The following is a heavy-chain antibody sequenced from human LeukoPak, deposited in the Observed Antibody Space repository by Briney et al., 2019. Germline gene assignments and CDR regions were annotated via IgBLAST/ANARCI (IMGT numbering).Heavy chain of an antibody. CDR1: GFTFNDYG. CDR3: AKDIRSGWCNWFDP. CDR2: TRHDDSDK. J-gene: IGHJ5*02. V-gene: IGHV3-30*02. D-gene: IGHD6-19*01. Sequence: GGSLRLSCAASGFTFNDYGMHWVRQAPGKGLEWVAFTRHDDSDKQYGDSVKGRFTISRDNSRNTLYLQMNSLRPEDTAVYFCAKDIRSGWCNWFDPWGQGTLVTVSS.